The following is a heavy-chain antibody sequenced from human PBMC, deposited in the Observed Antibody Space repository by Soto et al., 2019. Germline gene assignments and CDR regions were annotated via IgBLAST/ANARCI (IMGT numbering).Heavy chain of an antibody. CDR1: GFTFSSYW. Sequence: GGSLRLSCAASGFTFSSYWMHWVRQAPGKGLVWVSRINSDGSSTSYADSVKGRFTISRDNAKNTLYLQMNSLRAEDTAVYYCAREWSDFWSGYYNGMDVWGQGTTVTVSS. CDR3: AREWSDFWSGYYNGMDV. CDR2: INSDGSST. V-gene: IGHV3-74*01. D-gene: IGHD3-3*01. J-gene: IGHJ6*02.